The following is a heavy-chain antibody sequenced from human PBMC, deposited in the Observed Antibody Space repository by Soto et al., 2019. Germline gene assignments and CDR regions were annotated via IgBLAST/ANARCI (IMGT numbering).Heavy chain of an antibody. CDR1: GGSIRSYY. CDR3: AGDFPGRDY. CDR2: LYYSGST. V-gene: IGHV4-59*01. J-gene: IGHJ4*02. Sequence: QVQLQESGPGLVKPSETLSLTCTVSGGSIRSYYWGWIRQPPGKGLEWIGHLYYSGSTNYNPSLKSRVTISLDTSKNQFSLKLTSVTAADTAVYYCAGDFPGRDYWGQGTLVTVSS.